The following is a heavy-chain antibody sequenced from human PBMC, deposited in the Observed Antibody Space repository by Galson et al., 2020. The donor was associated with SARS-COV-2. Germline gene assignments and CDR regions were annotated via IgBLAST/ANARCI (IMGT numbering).Heavy chain of an antibody. CDR1: GYSFTGYY. CDR3: ARDDVWGGITAPSHYVYGMDV. D-gene: IGHD1-20*01. J-gene: IGHJ6*02. Sequence: ASVKVSCKASGYSFTGYYIHWVRQAPGQGPEWMGWIKPNNGGTNTAQKFQGRVTMTRDTSISTAYMELTSLTSDDTAIYYCARDDVWGGITAPSHYVYGMDVWGQGTTVTVSS. CDR2: IKPNNGGT. V-gene: IGHV1-2*02.